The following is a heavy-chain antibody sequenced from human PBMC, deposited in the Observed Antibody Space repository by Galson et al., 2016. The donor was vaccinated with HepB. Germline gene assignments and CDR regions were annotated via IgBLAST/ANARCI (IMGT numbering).Heavy chain of an antibody. V-gene: IGHV3-23*01. Sequence: SLRLPCAASGFRFSGYAMTWVRQAPGKGLEWVSGISGSGEHTYYADNVKGRFTISRDNSKTTLYVQMTSLRVEDTAVYYCAKGSIWVSAALYGMDVWGQGTTVTVSS. J-gene: IGHJ6*02. CDR3: AKGSIWVSAALYGMDV. CDR2: ISGSGEHT. CDR1: GFRFSGYA. D-gene: IGHD2-21*01.